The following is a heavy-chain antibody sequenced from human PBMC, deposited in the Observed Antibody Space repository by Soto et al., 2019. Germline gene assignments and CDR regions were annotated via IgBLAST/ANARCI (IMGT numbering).Heavy chain of an antibody. CDR1: GDSISNGYYT. Sequence: QVQLQESGPGLVEPSQTLSLTCTVSGDSISNGYYTWSWIRQPPGKDLEWIGHIYNSVNTYSNPSLKSRVTISADTSKNQVSLKLSSVTAADTAVYYCARGPSGDKVDSWGQGTLVTVSS. CDR2: IYNSVNT. V-gene: IGHV4-30-4*01. J-gene: IGHJ4*02. CDR3: ARGPSGDKVDS. D-gene: IGHD3-10*01.